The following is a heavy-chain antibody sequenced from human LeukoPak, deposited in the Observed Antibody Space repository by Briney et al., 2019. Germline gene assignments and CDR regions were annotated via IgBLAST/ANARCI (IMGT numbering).Heavy chain of an antibody. D-gene: IGHD3-10*01. V-gene: IGHV1-69*04. CDR3: ARDSRPYYTGSGSYYKIGRFDY. Sequence: ASVKVSCKASGDSFSSYALSWVRQAPGQGLEWMGRIIPILDIKTYAERFQDRVTITADEDTSTLYMELSSLRSEDTALYYCARDSRPYYTGSGSYYKIGRFDYWGQGTGVTVSS. CDR2: IIPILDIK. CDR1: GDSFSSYA. J-gene: IGHJ4*02.